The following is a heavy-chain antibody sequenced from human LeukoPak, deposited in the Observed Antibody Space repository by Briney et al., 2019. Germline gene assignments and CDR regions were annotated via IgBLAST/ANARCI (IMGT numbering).Heavy chain of an antibody. D-gene: IGHD3-9*01. J-gene: IGHJ4*02. CDR1: GYSISSGYY. V-gene: IGHV4-38-2*02. CDR3: ARHGDFDWLLN. Sequence: PSETLSLTCTVSGYSISSGYYWGWIRQPPGKGLEWIGSIYNSGSTYYNPSLKSRVTISVDTSKNQFSLKLSSVTAADTAVYYCARHGDFDWLLNWGQGTLVTVSS. CDR2: IYNSGST.